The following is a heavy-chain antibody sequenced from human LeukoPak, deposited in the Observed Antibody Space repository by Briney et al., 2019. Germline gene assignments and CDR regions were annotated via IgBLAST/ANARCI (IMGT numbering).Heavy chain of an antibody. J-gene: IGHJ6*03. V-gene: IGHV3-7*01. CDR2: IKQDGSEK. D-gene: IGHD3-10*01. CDR3: ARDQVKMVRRIIIPEYYYYYMDV. CDR1: GFTFSSYW. Sequence: TGGSLRLSCAASGFTFSSYWMSWVRQAPGKGLEWVANIKQDGSEKYYVDSVKGRFSISRDNAKNSLYLQMNSLRAEDTAVYYCARDQVKMVRRIIIPEYYYYYMDVWGQGTMVTVSS.